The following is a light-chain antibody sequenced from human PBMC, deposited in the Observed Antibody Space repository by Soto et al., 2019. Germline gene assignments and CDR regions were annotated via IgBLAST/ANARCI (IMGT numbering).Light chain of an antibody. Sequence: EIVLTQSPGTLSLSPGERVTLSCRASQSVTGSYLAWYQQKPRQAPRLLIYGASNRATGVPDRFSGSGSGTDFTLTISRLEPEDFAVYYCQQYGNSPHTFGGGTKVEI. J-gene: IGKJ4*01. CDR3: QQYGNSPHT. V-gene: IGKV3-20*01. CDR2: GAS. CDR1: QSVTGSY.